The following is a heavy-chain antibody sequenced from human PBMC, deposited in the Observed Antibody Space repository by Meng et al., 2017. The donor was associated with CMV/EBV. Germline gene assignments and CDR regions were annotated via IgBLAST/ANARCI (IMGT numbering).Heavy chain of an antibody. CDR2: TYYGSKWYN. J-gene: IGHJ6*02. D-gene: IGHD1-26*01. CDR1: GDSVSSNSAA. Sequence: LSLTCAISGDSVSSNSAAWNWIRQSPSRGLEWLGRTYYGSKWYNDYAVSVKSRITINPDTSKNQFSLQLNSVTPEDTAVYYCARDHGVGATYYYYYGMDVWGQGTTVTVSS. CDR3: ARDHGVGATYYYYYGMDV. V-gene: IGHV6-1*01.